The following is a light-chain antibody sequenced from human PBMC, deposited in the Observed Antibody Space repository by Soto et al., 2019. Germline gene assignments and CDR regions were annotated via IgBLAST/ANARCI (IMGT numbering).Light chain of an antibody. CDR2: AAS. CDR1: RDIGTW. CDR3: QQASVLPFT. V-gene: IGKV1-12*01. Sequence: DIQMTQSPSSVSASVGDRVTITCRACRDIGTWLAWYQQIPGKAPKLIIFAASTLQNRVPSRFSGSGSGTDFTLTISGLQPEDFATYYCQQASVLPFTFGPGTKVDIK. J-gene: IGKJ3*01.